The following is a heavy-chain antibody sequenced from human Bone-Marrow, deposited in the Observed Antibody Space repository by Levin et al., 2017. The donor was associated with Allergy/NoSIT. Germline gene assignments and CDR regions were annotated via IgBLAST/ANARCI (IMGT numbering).Heavy chain of an antibody. V-gene: IGHV3-48*02. J-gene: IGHJ4*02. D-gene: IGHD3-22*01. CDR2: ITSSGDST. CDR3: ARDPARGYYDSSGYSGDH. Sequence: GESLKISCAASGFTFRHYTMNWVRQAPGKGLEWVSCITSSGDSTYYADSVKGRFTISRDNAKNSLYLQLNRLRDEDKAMYYCARDPARGYYDSSGYSGDHWGQGTLVTVSS. CDR1: GFTFRHYT.